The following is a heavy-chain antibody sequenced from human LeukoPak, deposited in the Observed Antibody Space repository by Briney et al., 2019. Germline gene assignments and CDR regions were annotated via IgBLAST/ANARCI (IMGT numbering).Heavy chain of an antibody. J-gene: IGHJ4*02. D-gene: IGHD3-10*01. V-gene: IGHV4-59*01. Sequence: SETLSLTCTVSGGSISSYYWSWIRQPPGKGLEWIGYIYYSGSTNYNPSLKSRVTISVDTSKNQFSLKLSSVTAADTAVYYCARDRGLAFDYWGQGTLVTVSS. CDR1: GGSISSYY. CDR3: ARDRGLAFDY. CDR2: IYYSGST.